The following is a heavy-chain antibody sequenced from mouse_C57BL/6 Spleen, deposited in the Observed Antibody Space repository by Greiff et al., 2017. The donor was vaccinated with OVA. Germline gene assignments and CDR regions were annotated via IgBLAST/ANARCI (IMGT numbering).Heavy chain of an antibody. D-gene: IGHD3-2*02. V-gene: IGHV1-54*01. Sequence: QVQLQQSGAELVRPGTSVKVSCKASGYAFTNYLIEWVKQRPGQGLEWIGVINPGSGGTNYNEKFKGKATLTADKSSSTAYMQLSSLTSEDSAVYFCARSQLRRYFDYWGQGTTLTVSS. J-gene: IGHJ2*01. CDR3: ARSQLRRYFDY. CDR2: INPGSGGT. CDR1: GYAFTNYL.